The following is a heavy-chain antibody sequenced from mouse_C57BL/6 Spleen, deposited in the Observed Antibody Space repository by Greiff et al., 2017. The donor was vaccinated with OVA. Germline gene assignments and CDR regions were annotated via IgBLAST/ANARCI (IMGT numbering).Heavy chain of an antibody. V-gene: IGHV1-50*01. CDR1: GYTFTSYW. Sequence: QVHVKQPGAELVKPGASVKLSCKASGYTFTSYWMQWVKQRPGQGLEWIGEIDPSDSYTNYNQKFKGKATLTVDTSSSTAYMQLSSLTSEDSAVYYCARKADGYPYAMDDWGQGTSVTVSS. J-gene: IGHJ4*01. CDR2: IDPSDSYT. CDR3: ARKADGYPYAMDD. D-gene: IGHD2-3*01.